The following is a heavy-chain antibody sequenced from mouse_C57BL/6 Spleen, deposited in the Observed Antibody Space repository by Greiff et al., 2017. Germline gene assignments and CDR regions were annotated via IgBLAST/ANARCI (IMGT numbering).Heavy chain of an antibody. CDR2: IYPRSGNT. Sequence: QVHVKQSGAELARPGASVKLSCKASGYTFTSYGISWVKQRTGQGLEWIGEIYPRSGNTYYNEKFKGKATLTADKSSSTAYMQLNSLSSEDSAVYCCARSRSAMDYWGQGTSVTVSS. V-gene: IGHV1-81*01. CDR3: ARSRSAMDY. J-gene: IGHJ4*01. CDR1: GYTFTSYG.